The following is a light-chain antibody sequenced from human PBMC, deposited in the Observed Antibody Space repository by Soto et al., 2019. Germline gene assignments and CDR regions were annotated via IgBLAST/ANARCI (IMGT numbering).Light chain of an antibody. J-gene: IGKJ4*01. CDR2: DAS. Sequence: DIQMTQSPSTLSASVGDRLTITCRATQSIRSWLDWFQQKPGKAPKLLIYDASSLESGVPSRFSGSGSETEFSLTISSLQPDDFATYYCQQYNSSPVTFGGGTQVEIK. V-gene: IGKV1-5*01. CDR3: QQYNSSPVT. CDR1: QSIRSW.